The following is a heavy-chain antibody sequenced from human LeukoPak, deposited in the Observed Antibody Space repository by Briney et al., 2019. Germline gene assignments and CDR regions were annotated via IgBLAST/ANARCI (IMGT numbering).Heavy chain of an antibody. D-gene: IGHD1-20*01. V-gene: IGHV1-18*01. CDR3: ARPSLTGTTLFRAFDI. CDR1: GYTFISYG. Sequence: ASVKVSCKASGYTFISYGISWVRQAPGQGLEWMGWISAYNGNTNYAQKFQGRVTMNKDTSTSIAYMELRSLRSDDTAVYYCARPSLTGTTLFRAFDIWGQGTMVTVSS. J-gene: IGHJ3*02. CDR2: ISAYNGNT.